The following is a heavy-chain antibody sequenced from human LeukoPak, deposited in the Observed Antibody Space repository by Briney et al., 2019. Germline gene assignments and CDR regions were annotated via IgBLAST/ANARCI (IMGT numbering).Heavy chain of an antibody. V-gene: IGHV3-30*02. Sequence: PGGSLRLSCAASGFTFSSYGMHWVRQAPGKGLEWVAFIRYDGSNKYYADSVKGRFTISRDNSKNTLYLQMNSLRAEDTAVYYCATKPQRYYDILTGYSNGNNYWGQGTLVTVSS. D-gene: IGHD3-9*01. CDR3: ATKPQRYYDILTGYSNGNNY. CDR2: IRYDGSNK. J-gene: IGHJ4*02. CDR1: GFTFSSYG.